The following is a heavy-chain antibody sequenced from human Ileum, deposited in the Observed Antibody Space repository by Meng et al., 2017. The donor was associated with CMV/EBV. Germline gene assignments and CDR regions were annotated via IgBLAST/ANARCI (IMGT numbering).Heavy chain of an antibody. Sequence: SETLSLTCTFSGDSITSGDYYWSWIRQPPGKGLEWIGFIKYGGRTYYNPSLTNRLAISLDSSMNHFSLRLISVAAADTAMYYCARTQDCTSVSCYTCFDPWGQGTLVTVSS. CDR2: IKYGGRT. V-gene: IGHV4-30-4*01. CDR3: ARTQDCTSVSCYTCFDP. J-gene: IGHJ5*02. D-gene: IGHD2-2*01. CDR1: GDSITSGDYY.